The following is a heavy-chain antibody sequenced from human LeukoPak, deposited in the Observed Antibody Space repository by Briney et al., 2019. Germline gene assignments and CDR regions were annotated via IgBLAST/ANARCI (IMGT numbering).Heavy chain of an antibody. D-gene: IGHD4-11*01. Sequence: GGSLRLSCAASGFTFSSYAMHWVRQAPGKGLEWVAVISYDGSNKYYADSVKGRFTISRDNSKNTLYLQMNSLRAEDTAMYYCARGGYSNSAERVFDFWGRGPLVTVSS. CDR1: GFTFSSYA. J-gene: IGHJ4*02. CDR3: ARGGYSNSAERVFDF. V-gene: IGHV3-30-3*01. CDR2: ISYDGSNK.